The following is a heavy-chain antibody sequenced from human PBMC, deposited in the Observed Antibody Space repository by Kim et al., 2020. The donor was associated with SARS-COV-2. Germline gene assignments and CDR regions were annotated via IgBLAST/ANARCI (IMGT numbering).Heavy chain of an antibody. Sequence: SETLSLTCTVSGGSISSYYWSWIRQPPGKGLECIGYIYYSGSTNYNPSLKSRVTISVDTSKNQFSLKLSSVTAADTAVYYCARDERDSSGWANWFDPWGQGTLVTVSS. CDR1: GGSISSYY. CDR2: IYYSGST. V-gene: IGHV4-59*13. CDR3: ARDERDSSGWANWFDP. D-gene: IGHD6-19*01. J-gene: IGHJ5*02.